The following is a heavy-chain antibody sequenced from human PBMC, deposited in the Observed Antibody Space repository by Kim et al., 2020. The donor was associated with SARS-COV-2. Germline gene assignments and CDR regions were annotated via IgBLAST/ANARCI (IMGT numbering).Heavy chain of an antibody. D-gene: IGHD3-3*01. J-gene: IGHJ4*02. V-gene: IGHV4-31*03. CDR3: ARVVGGVIIRGLFDY. Sequence: SETLSLTCTVSGGSISSGGYYWSWIRQHPGKGLEWIGYIYYSGSTYYNPSLKSRVTISVDTSKNQFSLKLSSVTAADTAVYYCARVVGGVIIRGLFDYWGQGTLVTVSS. CDR2: IYYSGST. CDR1: GGSISSGGYY.